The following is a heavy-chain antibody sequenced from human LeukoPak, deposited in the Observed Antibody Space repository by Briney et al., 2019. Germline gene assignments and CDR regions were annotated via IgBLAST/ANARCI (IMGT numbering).Heavy chain of an antibody. CDR2: ISGSGGTT. Sequence: GGSLRLSCAASVFTFSSYAMSWVRQAPGRGLEWVSVISGSGGTTYYADSVKGRFTISRDNSKNTLFLQMDSLRDEDTAIYYCAKAIGGSCYSSIDSWGQGTLVTVSS. D-gene: IGHD2-15*01. CDR3: AKAIGGSCYSSIDS. V-gene: IGHV3-23*01. J-gene: IGHJ4*02. CDR1: VFTFSSYA.